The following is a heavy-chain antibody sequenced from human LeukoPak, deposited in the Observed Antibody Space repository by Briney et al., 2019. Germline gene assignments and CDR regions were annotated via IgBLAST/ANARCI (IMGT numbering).Heavy chain of an antibody. D-gene: IGHD3-10*01. Sequence: ASVKVSCKASGYTFTSYGISWVRQAPGQGLEWMGWISAYNGNTNYAQKLQGRVTMTTDTSTSTAYMELWSLRSDDTAVYYCARVRELLLQALLWFGEAEYFDYWGQGTLVTVSS. CDR2: ISAYNGNT. CDR3: ARVRELLLQALLWFGEAEYFDY. V-gene: IGHV1-18*01. J-gene: IGHJ4*02. CDR1: GYTFTSYG.